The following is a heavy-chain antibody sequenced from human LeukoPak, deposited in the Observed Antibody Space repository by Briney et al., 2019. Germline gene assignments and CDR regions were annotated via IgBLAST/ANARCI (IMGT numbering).Heavy chain of an antibody. D-gene: IGHD6-19*01. CDR2: ISYDGGNI. CDR3: ARDPPFGNGWSQNFFDY. V-gene: IGHV3-30*04. Sequence: PGGSLRLPCAPSGFKFDTYAMHWVRQAPGKGLEWVALISYDGGNIYYGDSVRGRFTISRDNDNNMLYLQMNSLRPEDTAVYYCARDPPFGNGWSQNFFDYWGQGTLVIVSS. J-gene: IGHJ4*02. CDR1: GFKFDTYA.